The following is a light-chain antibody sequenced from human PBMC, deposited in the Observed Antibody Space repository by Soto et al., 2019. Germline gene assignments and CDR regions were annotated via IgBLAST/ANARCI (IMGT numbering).Light chain of an antibody. CDR2: DVF. J-gene: IGKJ5*01. Sequence: EIVMTQSPGTLSVSPGERATLSCRAGQGVTTNFAWYQQKSGQSPRLLIYDVFIRATGVPARFSGTGSETDFTLTISGLQSEDSAVYFCQQYNNWPFSFGQGNDWRL. CDR1: QGVTTN. CDR3: QQYNNWPFS. V-gene: IGKV3-15*01.